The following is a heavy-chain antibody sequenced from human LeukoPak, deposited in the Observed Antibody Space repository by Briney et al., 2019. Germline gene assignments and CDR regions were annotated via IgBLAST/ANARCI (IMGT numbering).Heavy chain of an antibody. CDR2: IIPIFGTA. D-gene: IGHD3-9*01. CDR1: GGTFSSYA. CDR3: AREAHRFRLRYFDWLSLHAWFDP. Sequence: SVKVSCKASGGTFSSYAISWVRQAPGQGLEWMGGIIPIFGTANYAQKFQGRVTITADESTSTAYMELSSLRSEDTAVYYCAREAHRFRLRYFDWLSLHAWFDPWGQGTLVTVSS. V-gene: IGHV1-69*13. J-gene: IGHJ5*02.